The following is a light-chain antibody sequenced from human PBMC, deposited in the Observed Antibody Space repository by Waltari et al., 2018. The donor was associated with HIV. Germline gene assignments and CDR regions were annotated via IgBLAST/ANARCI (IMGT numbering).Light chain of an antibody. V-gene: IGLV1-44*01. Sequence: QSVLTQPPSASVTPGQRVTISCSGTRSNIGSNVVHWYQQLPGTAPKLLIYKNNQRPSGVPDRFSGSKSGTSASLAISGLQSDDEGDYYCSAWDDNVNALFGGGTKLTVL. CDR3: SAWDDNVNAL. CDR2: KNN. CDR1: RSNIGSNV. J-gene: IGLJ2*01.